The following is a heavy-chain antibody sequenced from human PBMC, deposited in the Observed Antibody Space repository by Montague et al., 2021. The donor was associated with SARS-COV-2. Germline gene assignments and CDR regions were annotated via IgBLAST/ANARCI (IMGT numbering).Heavy chain of an antibody. CDR2: ITDGGGT. D-gene: IGHD2-15*01. CDR1: GDSFTYYY. J-gene: IGHJ4*02. CDR3: ARGVVASSPLVDY. V-gene: IGHV4-4*07. Sequence: SETLSLTCTVYGDSFTYYYWNWIRQPPGNGLEWIGRITDGGGTYYNPSLKSRVTMSMDASKRQLSLKLNSVTAGDTAVYYCARGVVASSPLVDYWGRGTLVTVSS.